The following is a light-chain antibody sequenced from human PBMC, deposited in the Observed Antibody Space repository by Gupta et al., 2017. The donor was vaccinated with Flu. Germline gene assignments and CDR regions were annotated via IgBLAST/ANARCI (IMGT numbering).Light chain of an antibody. CDR3: QTGNSSTGV. CDR2: QDT. J-gene: IGLJ3*02. Sequence: SYELTQPASVSVSPGQIARITCSGDNMGDKYASWFQQKPGQSPVLVIYQDTRRPSGLPDRFAAYNSWNTATLTISETQAMDEDYYYCQTGNSSTGVFGGGNKLTVL. V-gene: IGLV3-1*01. CDR1: NMGDKY.